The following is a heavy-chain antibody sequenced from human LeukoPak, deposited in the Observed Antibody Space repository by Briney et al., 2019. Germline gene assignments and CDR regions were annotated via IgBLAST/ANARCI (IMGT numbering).Heavy chain of an antibody. Sequence: SETLSLTCAVYGGSFSGYYWSWIRQPPGKRLEWIGYVFHTGSINHNPFLKSRLAMSVDTSKNQVSLKLTSVTAADTAVYYCARHQTPHFYDSHFGPWGQGTPVTVSS. CDR2: VFHTGSI. CDR3: ARHQTPHFYDSHFGP. CDR1: GGSFSGYY. J-gene: IGHJ5*02. V-gene: IGHV4-59*01. D-gene: IGHD3-22*01.